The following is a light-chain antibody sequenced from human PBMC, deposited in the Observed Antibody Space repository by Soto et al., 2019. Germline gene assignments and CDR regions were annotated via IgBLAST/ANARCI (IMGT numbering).Light chain of an antibody. CDR3: YSAAGINLVV. V-gene: IGLV3-27*01. Sequence: SYELTQPSSVSVSPGQTARITCSGDVLAKKYARWFQQKPGQAPVLLIYNDSERPSGIPERFSGSTSGSTVTLTISGAQVEDEAEYYCYSAAGINLVVFGGGTKLTVL. CDR2: NDS. CDR1: VLAKKY. J-gene: IGLJ2*01.